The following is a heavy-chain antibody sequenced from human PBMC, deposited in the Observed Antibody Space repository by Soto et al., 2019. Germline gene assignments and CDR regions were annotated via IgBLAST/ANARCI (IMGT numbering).Heavy chain of an antibody. J-gene: IGHJ4*02. Sequence: GGSLRLSCVASGFSFSSYGMHWVRQAPGKGLEWVAAIWHDGSNKYYADSVEGRFTISRDNSKNTLYLQMNSLRAEDTALYYCAKDTPQSGSYDYFDYWGQGTLVTVSS. CDR2: IWHDGSNK. CDR3: AKDTPQSGSYDYFDY. V-gene: IGHV3-33*06. D-gene: IGHD1-26*01. CDR1: GFSFSSYG.